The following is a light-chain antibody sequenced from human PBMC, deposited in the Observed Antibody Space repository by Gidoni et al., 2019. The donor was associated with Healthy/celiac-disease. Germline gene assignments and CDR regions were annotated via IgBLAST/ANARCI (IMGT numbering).Light chain of an antibody. CDR1: QSVSSY. CDR2: DAS. V-gene: IGKV3-11*01. J-gene: IGKJ1*01. CDR3: QQRSNWPLTWT. Sequence: DIVLTQSPATLFLSPGERATLSCRASQSVSSYLAWYQQKPGQAPRRLIYDASNRATGIPARFSGSGSGTDFTLTISSLEPEDFAVYYCQQRSNWPLTWTFGQXTKVEIK.